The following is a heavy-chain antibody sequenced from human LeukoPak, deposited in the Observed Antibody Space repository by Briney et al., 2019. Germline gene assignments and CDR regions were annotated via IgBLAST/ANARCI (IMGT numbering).Heavy chain of an antibody. CDR1: GFTFSSYA. Sequence: GGSLRLSCAASGFTFSSYAMHWVRQAPGKGLEWVAVIPYDGSNKYYADSVKGRFTISRDNSKNTLYLQMNSLRAEDTALYYCAKDRLPDGRWSLDYWGQGTLVTVSS. V-gene: IGHV3-30-3*01. D-gene: IGHD6-13*01. CDR2: IPYDGSNK. CDR3: AKDRLPDGRWSLDY. J-gene: IGHJ4*02.